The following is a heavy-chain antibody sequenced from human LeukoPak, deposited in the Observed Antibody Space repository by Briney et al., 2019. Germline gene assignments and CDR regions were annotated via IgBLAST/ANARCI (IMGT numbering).Heavy chain of an antibody. Sequence: GGSLRLSCVGSGFTFRSHAMSWVRQAPEKGLEFVSGIYENGGTTYYADSVKGRFSIPRDNSKNTLYLQMDSLRGEDTAVYYCAKDFRIGYSAHFDYWGQGALVTVSS. D-gene: IGHD2-21*01. CDR2: IYENGGTT. CDR3: AKDFRIGYSAHFDY. V-gene: IGHV3-23*01. CDR1: GFTFRSHA. J-gene: IGHJ4*02.